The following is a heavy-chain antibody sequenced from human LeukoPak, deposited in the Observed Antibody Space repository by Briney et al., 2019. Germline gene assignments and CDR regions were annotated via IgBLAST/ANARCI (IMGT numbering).Heavy chain of an antibody. CDR2: ISYDGSNK. V-gene: IGHV3-30-3*01. CDR3: ERECDQSKYRNTYFFDY. D-gene: IGHD2/OR15-2a*01. J-gene: IGHJ4*02. CDR1: GFTFSSYA. Sequence: PGRSLRLSCAASGFTFSSYAMHWVRQAPGKGLEWVAVISYDGSNKYYADSVKGRFTISRDNSKNTLYLQMNSLRAEDTAVYYCERECDQSKYRNTYFFDYWGQGTLVTVSS.